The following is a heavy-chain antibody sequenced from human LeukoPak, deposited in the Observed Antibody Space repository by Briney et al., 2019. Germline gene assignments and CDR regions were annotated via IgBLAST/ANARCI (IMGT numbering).Heavy chain of an antibody. V-gene: IGHV4-59*01. D-gene: IGHD5-12*01. J-gene: IGHJ5*02. Sequence: LEWIGYVAYSGSTNYNPSLKSRVTISLVTSKNQFSLKLSSVTVADTAVDYCARTVSGYYFNAWGPGTLVTVSS. CDR2: VAYSGST. CDR3: ARTVSGYYFNA.